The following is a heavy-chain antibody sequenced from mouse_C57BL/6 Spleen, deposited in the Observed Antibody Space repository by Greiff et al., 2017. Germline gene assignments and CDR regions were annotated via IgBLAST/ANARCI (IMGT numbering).Heavy chain of an antibody. J-gene: IGHJ4*01. Sequence: VHVKQSGAELVRPGASVKLSCTASGFNIKDDYMHWVKQRPEQGLEWIGWIDPENGDTEYASKFQGKATITADTSSNTAYLQLSSLTSEDTAVYYCTPYGNYYAMDYWGQGTSVTVSS. CDR1: GFNIKDDY. D-gene: IGHD2-1*01. CDR2: IDPENGDT. V-gene: IGHV14-4*01. CDR3: TPYGNYYAMDY.